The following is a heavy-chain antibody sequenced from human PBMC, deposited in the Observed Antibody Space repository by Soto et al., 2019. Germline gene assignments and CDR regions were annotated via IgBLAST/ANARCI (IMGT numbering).Heavy chain of an antibody. Sequence: SETLSLTCTVSGGSISSYYWSWIRQPPGKGLEWIGYFNYDGVTKKNPSLKSRITMSVDMSKNQVSLKVSSVTAADTAVYYCATVLSDYSTFDGFDPWGQGTLVTVSS. CDR2: FNYDGVT. CDR1: GGSISSYY. V-gene: IGHV4-59*12. J-gene: IGHJ5*02. D-gene: IGHD4-4*01. CDR3: ATVLSDYSTFDGFDP.